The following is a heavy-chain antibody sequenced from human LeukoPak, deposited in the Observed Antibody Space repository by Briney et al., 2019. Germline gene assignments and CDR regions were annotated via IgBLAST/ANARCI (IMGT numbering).Heavy chain of an antibody. Sequence: GESLRLSCAASGFTFNNAWMYWVRQAPGKGLEWVGRIRSRSDGWTTDYAAPVKGRLTISRDDSKNTLYLQLNSLQTEDTGVYWCTTTENYYGSGTYFALDVWGQGTTVTVSS. V-gene: IGHV3-15*01. CDR1: GFTFNNAW. CDR2: IRSRSDGWTT. J-gene: IGHJ6*02. D-gene: IGHD3-10*01. CDR3: TTTENYYGSGTYFALDV.